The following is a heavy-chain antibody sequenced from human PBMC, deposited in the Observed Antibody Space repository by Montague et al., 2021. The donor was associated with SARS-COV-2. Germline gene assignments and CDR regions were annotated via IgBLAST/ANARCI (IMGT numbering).Heavy chain of an antibody. D-gene: IGHD6-13*01. J-gene: IGHJ4*02. CDR1: EFTFSSYA. CDR3: AKAALGSSSYFDY. CDR2: ISGSGGRT. V-gene: IGHV3-23*01. Sequence: SLRLSCAASEFTFSSYAMSWVRQAPGKGLEWVSAISGSGGRTYYADSVKGRFTLSRDNSKNTLYLQMNSLRAEDTAVCYCAKAALGSSSYFDYWGQGTLVTVSS.